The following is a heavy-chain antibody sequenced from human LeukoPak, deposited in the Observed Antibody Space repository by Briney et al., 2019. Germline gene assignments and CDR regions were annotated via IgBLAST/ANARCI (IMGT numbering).Heavy chain of an antibody. V-gene: IGHV1-8*01. CDR2: MNTNSGNT. CDR3: ARYGDYFDY. J-gene: IGHJ4*02. Sequence: ASVKVSCKASGYTFTSYDINWVRQATGQGLEWMGWMNTNSGNTGNAQKFQGRVTMTRNNSISTAYMELSSLRSEDTAVYYCARYGDYFDYWGQGTLVTVSS. CDR1: GYTFTSYD. D-gene: IGHD4-17*01.